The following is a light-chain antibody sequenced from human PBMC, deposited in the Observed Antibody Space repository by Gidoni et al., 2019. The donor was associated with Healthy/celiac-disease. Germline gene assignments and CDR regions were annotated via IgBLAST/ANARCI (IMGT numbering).Light chain of an antibody. V-gene: IGLV1-44*01. CDR3: AAWDDSLNAWV. J-gene: IGLJ3*02. CDR2: SDT. CDR1: SSNIGSNT. Sequence: QSVLTQPPSASGTPGQRVTISCSGGSSNIGSNTVNWYQQLPGTAPKLLIYSDTQRPSGVPDRFSGSKSGTSASLAISGLQSEDEADYYCAAWDDSLNAWVFGGGTKLTVL.